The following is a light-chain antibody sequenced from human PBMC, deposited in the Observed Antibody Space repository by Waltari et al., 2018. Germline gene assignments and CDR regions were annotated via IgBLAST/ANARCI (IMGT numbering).Light chain of an antibody. J-gene: IGKJ4*01. CDR1: QSLLFRSTNKNY. CDR3: KHFYVTPPIT. CDR2: WAS. V-gene: IGKV4-1*01. Sequence: DLVMTQSPDYLAVSLGASATINCQSSQSLLFRSTNKNYISWYHHKPGQPPKLLIYWASIRESGVPDRFSGSGSGTDFTLTISSLQAEDVAVYYCKHFYVTPPITFGGGTKVDIK.